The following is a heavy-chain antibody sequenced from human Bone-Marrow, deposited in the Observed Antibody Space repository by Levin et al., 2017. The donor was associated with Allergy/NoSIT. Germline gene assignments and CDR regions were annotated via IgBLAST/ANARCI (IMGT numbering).Heavy chain of an antibody. D-gene: IGHD3-10*01. V-gene: IGHV4-61*01. CDR3: ARVRVRGVTIDY. CDR2: IYYSGST. J-gene: IGHJ4*02. Sequence: SETLSLTCTVSGGSVSSGSYYWSWIRQPPGKGLEWIGYIYYSGSTNYNPSLKSRVTISVDTSKNQFSLKLSSVTAADTAVYYCARVRVRGVTIDYWGQGTLVTVSS. CDR1: GGSVSSGSYY.